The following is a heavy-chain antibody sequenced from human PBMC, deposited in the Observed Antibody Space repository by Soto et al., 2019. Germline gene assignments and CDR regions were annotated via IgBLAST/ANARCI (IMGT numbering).Heavy chain of an antibody. J-gene: IGHJ4*02. CDR3: ARVAY. CDR1: GFSFSNYA. Sequence: PGGSLRLSCAASGFSFSNYAMNWVRQAPGKGLEWVASISSASSETWYADSVKGRFIISRDNAQNSLFLQMNTLRPEDSAIYYCARVAYWGPGTQVTVSS. V-gene: IGHV3-21*04. CDR2: ISSASSET.